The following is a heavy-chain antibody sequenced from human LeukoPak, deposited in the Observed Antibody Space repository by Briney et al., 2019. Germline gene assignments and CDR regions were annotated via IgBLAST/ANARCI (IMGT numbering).Heavy chain of an antibody. J-gene: IGHJ4*02. Sequence: GSLRLSCAASGFSFDDYGMSWIRQAPGKGLEWIGSIYHSGGTYYNPSLKSRVTISVDTSKNQFSLKLSSVTAADTAVYYCAITGGDTAMVDYWGQGTLVTVSS. CDR3: AITGGDTAMVDY. D-gene: IGHD5-18*01. CDR2: IYHSGGT. V-gene: IGHV4-38-2*01. CDR1: GFSFDDYG.